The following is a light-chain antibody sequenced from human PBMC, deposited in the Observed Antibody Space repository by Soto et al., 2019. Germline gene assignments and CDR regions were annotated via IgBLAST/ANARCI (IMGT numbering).Light chain of an antibody. J-gene: IGLJ2*01. V-gene: IGLV2-14*01. CDR1: SSDVGGYNY. Sequence: QSALTQPASVSGSPGQSITISCTGTSSDVGGYNYVSWYQQHPGKAPKLMIYDVSNRPSGVANRFSGSKSGNTASLTISGLQAEDVADYYCSSYTSSFEVVFGGGTQLAVL. CDR2: DVS. CDR3: SSYTSSFEVV.